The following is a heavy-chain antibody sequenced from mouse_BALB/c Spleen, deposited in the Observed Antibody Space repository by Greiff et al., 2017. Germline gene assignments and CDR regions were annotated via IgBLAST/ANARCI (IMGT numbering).Heavy chain of an antibody. CDR1: GFTFSDYY. V-gene: IGHV5-4*02. Sequence: EVQVVESGGGLVKPGGSLKLSCAASGFTFSDYYMYWVRQTPEKRLEWVATISDGGSYTYYPDSVKGRFTISRDNAKNNLYLQMSSLKSEDTAMYYCAREGGYGSSLYYAMDYWGQGTSVTVSS. CDR2: ISDGGSYT. J-gene: IGHJ4*01. D-gene: IGHD1-1*01. CDR3: AREGGYGSSLYYAMDY.